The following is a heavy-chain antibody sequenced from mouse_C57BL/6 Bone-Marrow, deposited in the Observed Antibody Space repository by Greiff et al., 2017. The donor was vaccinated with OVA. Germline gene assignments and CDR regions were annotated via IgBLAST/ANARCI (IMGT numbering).Heavy chain of an antibody. CDR1: GYTFTSYD. D-gene: IGHD3-2*02. CDR2: IYPRDGSN. CDR3: DSSGPAWFAY. V-gene: IGHV1-85*01. Sequence: QVHVKQSGPELVKPGASVKLSCKASGYTFTSYDINWVKQRPGPGLEWIGWIYPRDGSNKYNETFKGKATLTVDTSSSTAYMELHSLTSEDSAVYFCDSSGPAWFAYWGQGTLVTVSA. J-gene: IGHJ3*01.